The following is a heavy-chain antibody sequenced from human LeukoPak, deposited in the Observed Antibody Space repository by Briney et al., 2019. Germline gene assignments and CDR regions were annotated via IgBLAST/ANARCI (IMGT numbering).Heavy chain of an antibody. CDR2: IIGSSGST. J-gene: IGHJ4*02. V-gene: IGHV3-23*01. Sequence: SGGSLRLSCVASGFSFNNYAMNWVRQAPGKGLEWVSLIIGSSGSTFYADSVKGRFTISRDKSKNTLYLQMNSLRAEDTAVYYCAKGAYDYIEIAYFDYWGQESLVTVSS. CDR3: AKGAYDYIEIAYFDY. CDR1: GFSFNNYA. D-gene: IGHD5-12*01.